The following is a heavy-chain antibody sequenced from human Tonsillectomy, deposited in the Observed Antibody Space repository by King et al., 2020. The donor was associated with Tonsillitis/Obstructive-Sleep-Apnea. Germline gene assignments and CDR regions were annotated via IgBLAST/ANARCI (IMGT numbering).Heavy chain of an antibody. Sequence: QLQESGPGLVKPSETLSLTCTVSGGSISSYYWSWIRQPPGKGLEWIGYIYYSGSTNYNPPLKSRVTISVDTSKNQFSLKLSSVTAADTAVYYCASGGYYYYMDVWGKGTTVTVSS. CDR1: GGSISSYY. CDR2: IYYSGST. D-gene: IGHD3-16*01. CDR3: ASGGYYYYMDV. J-gene: IGHJ6*03. V-gene: IGHV4-59*01.